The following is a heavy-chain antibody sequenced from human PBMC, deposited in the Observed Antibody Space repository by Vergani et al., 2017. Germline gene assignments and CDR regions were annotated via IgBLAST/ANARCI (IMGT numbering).Heavy chain of an antibody. CDR2: ISSSSSTI. D-gene: IGHD4-11*01. J-gene: IGHJ6*02. Sequence: EVQLVESGGGLVQPGGSLRLSCAASGFTFSSYSMNWVRQAPGKGLEWVSYISSSSSTIYYADSVKGRFTISRDNAKNSLYLQMNSLRAEDTAVYYCAGAPTTLYYYYYGMDGGSQGTTVTVSS. CDR1: GFTFSSYS. CDR3: AGAPTTLYYYYYGMDG. V-gene: IGHV3-48*01.